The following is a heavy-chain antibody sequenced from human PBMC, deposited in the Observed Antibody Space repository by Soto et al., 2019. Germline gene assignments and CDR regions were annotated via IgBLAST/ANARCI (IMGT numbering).Heavy chain of an antibody. J-gene: IGHJ4*02. CDR3: ARQSYSSYYFDY. V-gene: IGHV3-66*04. CDR1: TVSSNY. D-gene: IGHD6-13*01. Sequence: TVSSNYMSWVRQAPGKGLEWGSVIYSGGSTYYANSVKGRFTISRDNSKNTLYLQMGSLRAEDMAVYYCARQSYSSYYFDYWGQGTLVTSPQ. CDR2: IYSGGST.